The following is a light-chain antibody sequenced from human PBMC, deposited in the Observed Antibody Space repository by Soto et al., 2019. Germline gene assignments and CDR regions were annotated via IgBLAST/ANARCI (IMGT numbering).Light chain of an antibody. Sequence: EIVMTQYPATLSVSPGERATLSCRASQSVSSNLAWYQQKPGQAPRLLIYGASTRATGIPDRFSGSGSGTEFTLTISSLQSEDFAVYYCQQYNNWPHTFGQGTKLEIK. CDR3: QQYNNWPHT. V-gene: IGKV3-15*01. CDR1: QSVSSN. CDR2: GAS. J-gene: IGKJ2*01.